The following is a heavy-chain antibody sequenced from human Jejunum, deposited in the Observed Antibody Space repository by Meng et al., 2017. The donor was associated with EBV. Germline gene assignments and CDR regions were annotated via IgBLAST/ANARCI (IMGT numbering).Heavy chain of an antibody. J-gene: IGHJ4*02. CDR2: ISVYRGNT. CDR3: ARDRSNSDY. CDR1: GYDFINSG. Sequence: QVQLVQSGAEVKKPGASVTFSCKASGYDFINSGISWVRQAPGQGLEWMGWISVYRGNTNYAQRFQDRVTLTTNTSTSTVYMELRSLTSDDTAVYYCARDRSNSDYWGQGTLVTVSS. D-gene: IGHD5-24*01. V-gene: IGHV1-18*01.